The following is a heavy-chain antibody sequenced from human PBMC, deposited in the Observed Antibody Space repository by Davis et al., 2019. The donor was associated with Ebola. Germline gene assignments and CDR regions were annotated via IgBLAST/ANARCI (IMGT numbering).Heavy chain of an antibody. CDR1: GGSISRTSYY. V-gene: IGHV4-61*05. CDR3: ARHRVSSGWLDY. CDR2: IYYSGST. Sequence: MPSETLSLTCTVSGGSISRTSYYWSWIRQPPGKGLEWIGYIYYSGSTNYNPSLKSRVTISVDTSKNQFSLKLSSVTAADTAVYYCARHRVSSGWLDYWGQGTLVTVSS. D-gene: IGHD6-19*01. J-gene: IGHJ4*02.